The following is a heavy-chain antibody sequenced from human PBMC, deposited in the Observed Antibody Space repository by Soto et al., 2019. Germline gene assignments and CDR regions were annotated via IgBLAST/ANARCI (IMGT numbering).Heavy chain of an antibody. D-gene: IGHD6-13*01. CDR3: ARPDISSWYYRWFDP. V-gene: IGHV3-74*01. Sequence: PGGSLRLSCAASGFTFSSYWMHWVLQAPWKGLVWVSRINSDGSSTSYADSVKGRFTISRDNAKNTLYLQMNSLRAEDTAVYYCARPDISSWYYRWFDPWGQGTLVTVFS. J-gene: IGHJ5*02. CDR2: INSDGSST. CDR1: GFTFSSYW.